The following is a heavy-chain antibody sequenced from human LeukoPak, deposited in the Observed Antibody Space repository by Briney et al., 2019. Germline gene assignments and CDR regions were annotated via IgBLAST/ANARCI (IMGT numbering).Heavy chain of an antibody. CDR1: GYTFTNNY. V-gene: IGHV1-46*01. CDR3: XRXNSQGDSAWWFDP. J-gene: IGHJ5*02. Sequence: GASVKVSCKASGYTFTNNYMHWVRQAPGQGLEWMGIINPSGDNTWYAQKFQGRVTMTRDMATSTDYMEVSSLKSEDTAVYYCXRXNSQGDSAWWFDPWGQGTLVTVSS. D-gene: IGHD1-26*01. CDR2: INPSGDNT.